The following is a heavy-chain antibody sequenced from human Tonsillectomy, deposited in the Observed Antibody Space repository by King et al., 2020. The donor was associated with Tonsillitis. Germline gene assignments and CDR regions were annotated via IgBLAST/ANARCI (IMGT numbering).Heavy chain of an antibody. CDR2: ISGSGYNI. V-gene: IGHV3-23*04. Sequence: VQLVESGGGLVQPGGSLRLSCVVSGFTFSEYAMTWVRQAPGKGLEWVSSISGSGYNIYYAESVRGRFTISRDPSKNTIYLQMSSLRAEDSALYYCAKDPLAQPTNWFDPWGQGTLDTVTS. J-gene: IGHJ5*02. D-gene: IGHD4-11*01. CDR1: GFTFSEYA. CDR3: AKDPLAQPTNWFDP.